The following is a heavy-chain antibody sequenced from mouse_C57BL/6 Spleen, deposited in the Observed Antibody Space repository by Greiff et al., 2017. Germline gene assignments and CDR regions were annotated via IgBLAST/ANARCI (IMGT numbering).Heavy chain of an antibody. D-gene: IGHD3-2*02. J-gene: IGHJ4*01. V-gene: IGHV1-55*01. Sequence: QVQLQQPGAELVKPGASVKMSCKASGYTFTSYWITWVKQRPGQGLEWIGDIYPGSGSTNYNEKFKSKATLTVDTSSSTAYMQLSSLTSEDSAVYDCARAHSSGYVPYAMDYWGQGTSVTVSS. CDR3: ARAHSSGYVPYAMDY. CDR1: GYTFTSYW. CDR2: IYPGSGST.